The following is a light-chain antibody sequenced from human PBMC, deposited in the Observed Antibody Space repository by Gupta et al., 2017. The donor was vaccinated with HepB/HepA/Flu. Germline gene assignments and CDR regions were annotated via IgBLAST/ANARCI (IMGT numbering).Light chain of an antibody. Sequence: QSVLTQPPSVSGAPGQRVTISCTGSTSNTGAGYDVHWYQQLPGSAPKLLIYGNVNRPSGVPDRFSGSKSGTSASLAITGLQADDEADYYCQSYDSSLSVLVFGGGTRLTVL. J-gene: IGLJ2*01. CDR3: QSYDSSLSVLV. CDR1: TSNTGAGYD. V-gene: IGLV1-40*01. CDR2: GNV.